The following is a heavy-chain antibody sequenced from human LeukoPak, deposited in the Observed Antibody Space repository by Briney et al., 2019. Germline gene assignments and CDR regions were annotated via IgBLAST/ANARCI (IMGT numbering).Heavy chain of an antibody. J-gene: IGHJ4*02. CDR1: GFPFSGYA. CDR2: ISHDGTNK. D-gene: IGHD3-22*01. CDR3: ARHRGPSLHSSGYFDY. V-gene: IGHV3-30-3*01. Sequence: GGSLRLSCAASGFPFSGYAIHWVRQAPGKGLEWVAVISHDGTNKYYADSVKGRFTISRDNSKNTLYLQMNSLRTENTAVYYCARHRGPSLHSSGYFDYWGQGTLVTVSS.